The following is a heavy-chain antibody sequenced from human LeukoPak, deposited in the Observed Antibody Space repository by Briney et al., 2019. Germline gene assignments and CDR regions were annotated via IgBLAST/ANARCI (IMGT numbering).Heavy chain of an antibody. CDR2: INHSGST. CDR3: ARGQGYCSGGSCYLVY. J-gene: IGHJ4*02. D-gene: IGHD2-15*01. Sequence: PSETLSLTCAVYGGSFSGYYWSWIRQPPGKGLEWIGEINHSGSTNYNPSLKSRVTISVGTSKNQFSLKLSSVTAADTAVYYCARGQGYCSGGSCYLVYWGQGTLVSVSS. CDR1: GGSFSGYY. V-gene: IGHV4-34*01.